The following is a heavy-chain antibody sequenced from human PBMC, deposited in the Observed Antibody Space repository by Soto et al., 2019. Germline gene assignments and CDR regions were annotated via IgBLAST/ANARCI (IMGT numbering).Heavy chain of an antibody. CDR1: GYSFTSYW. V-gene: IGHV5-10-1*01. CDR2: IDPSDSYT. CDR3: AHARNVEGHYYYYYGMDV. J-gene: IGHJ6*02. Sequence: PGESLKISCKGSGYSFTSYWVSWVRQMPGKGLEWMGRIDPSDSYTNYSPSFQGHVTISADKSISTAYLQWSSLKASDTAMYYCAHARNVEGHYYYYYGMDVWGQGTTVTVSS.